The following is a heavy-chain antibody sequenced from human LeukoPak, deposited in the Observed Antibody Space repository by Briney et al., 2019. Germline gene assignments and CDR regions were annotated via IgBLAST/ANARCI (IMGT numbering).Heavy chain of an antibody. D-gene: IGHD2-2*01. V-gene: IGHV3-48*03. J-gene: IGHJ5*02. CDR2: ISSSGSTI. Sequence: GGSLRLSCAASGFTFSSYEMNWVRQAPGKGLEWVSYISSSGSTIYYADSVKGRFTISRDNAKNSLYLQMNSLRAEDTAVYYCARGPLHVVVPAATWFDPWGQGILVTVSS. CDR3: ARGPLHVVVPAATWFDP. CDR1: GFTFSSYE.